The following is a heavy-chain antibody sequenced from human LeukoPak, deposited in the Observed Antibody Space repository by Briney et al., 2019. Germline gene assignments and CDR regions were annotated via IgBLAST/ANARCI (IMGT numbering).Heavy chain of an antibody. CDR3: ARDIYGRYYMDV. J-gene: IGHJ6*03. CDR1: GFTFSSYS. D-gene: IGHD4-17*01. CDR2: ISSSSSYI. V-gene: IGHV3-21*01. Sequence: AGGSLRLSCAASGFTFSSYSMNWVRQAPGKGLEWVSSISSSSSYIYYADSVKGRFTISRDNAKNSLYLQMNSLRAEDTAVYYCARDIYGRYYMDVWGKGTTVTVSS.